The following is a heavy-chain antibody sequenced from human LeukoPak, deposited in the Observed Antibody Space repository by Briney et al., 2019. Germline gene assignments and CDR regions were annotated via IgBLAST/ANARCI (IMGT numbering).Heavy chain of an antibody. V-gene: IGHV1-2*02. Sequence: ASVKVSCKASGYTFTGYYMHWVRQAPGQGLEWLGWINPNSGDTHYAQKFQGRVTMTGDTSISTAYMELSRLRSDDTAVYYCARGGLSGSYYVDYWGQGTLVTVSS. CDR1: GYTFTGYY. D-gene: IGHD1-26*01. CDR3: ARGGLSGSYYVDY. CDR2: INPNSGDT. J-gene: IGHJ4*02.